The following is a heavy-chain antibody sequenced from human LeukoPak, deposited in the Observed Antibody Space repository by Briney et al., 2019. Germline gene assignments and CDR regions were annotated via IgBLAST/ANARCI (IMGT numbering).Heavy chain of an antibody. D-gene: IGHD6-13*01. Sequence: SETLSLTCAVSGVSISSGGYSWSWLRQPPGKGLEWIGYIYHSGSTYYNPSLKSRVTISVDRSKNQFSLKLSSVTAADTAVYYRARGGEQQLGAFDIWGQGTMVTVSS. CDR3: ARGGEQQLGAFDI. V-gene: IGHV4-30-2*01. J-gene: IGHJ3*02. CDR1: GVSISSGGYS. CDR2: IYHSGST.